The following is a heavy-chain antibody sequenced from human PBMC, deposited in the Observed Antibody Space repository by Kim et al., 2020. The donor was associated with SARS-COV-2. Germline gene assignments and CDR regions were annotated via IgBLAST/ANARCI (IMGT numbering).Heavy chain of an antibody. Sequence: ASVKVSCKASGYTFTSYAMHWVRQAPGQRLEWMGWINAGNGNTKYSQKFQGRVTITRDTSASTAYMELSSLRSEDTAVYYCARRVAATGNWFDPWGQGTLVTVSS. J-gene: IGHJ5*02. V-gene: IGHV1-3*01. CDR3: ARRVAATGNWFDP. CDR1: GYTFTSYA. D-gene: IGHD2-15*01. CDR2: INAGNGNT.